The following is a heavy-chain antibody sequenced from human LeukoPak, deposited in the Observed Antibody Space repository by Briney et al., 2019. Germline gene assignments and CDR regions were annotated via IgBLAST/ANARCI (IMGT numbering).Heavy chain of an antibody. Sequence: GRSLRLSCAASGFTFSSYAMHWVRQAPGKGLEWVALIWYDGSNKYYADSVKGRLTISRDNSKNTLYLQMNSLRAEDTAVYYCAREGPRGNSQFDYWGQGTLVTVSS. V-gene: IGHV3-33*08. CDR1: GFTFSSYA. D-gene: IGHD2/OR15-2a*01. CDR3: AREGPRGNSQFDY. CDR2: IWYDGSNK. J-gene: IGHJ4*02.